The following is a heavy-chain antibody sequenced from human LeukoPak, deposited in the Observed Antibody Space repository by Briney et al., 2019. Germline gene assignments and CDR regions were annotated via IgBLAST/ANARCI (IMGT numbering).Heavy chain of an antibody. V-gene: IGHV4-61*02. D-gene: IGHD3-10*01. CDR1: GGSISSGSYY. CDR3: ARYGSGSYYNKYYYYYYMDV. J-gene: IGHJ6*03. Sequence: SETLSLTCTVSGGSISSGSYYWSWIRQPAGKGLEWIGRIYTSGSTNYNPSLKSRVTISVDTSKNQFSLKLSSVTAADTAVYYCARYGSGSYYNKYYYYYYMDVWGKGTTVTISS. CDR2: IYTSGST.